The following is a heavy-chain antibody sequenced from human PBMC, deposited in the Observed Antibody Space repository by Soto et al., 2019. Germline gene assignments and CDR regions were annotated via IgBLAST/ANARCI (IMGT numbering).Heavy chain of an antibody. D-gene: IGHD6-19*01. V-gene: IGHV4-38-2*01. CDR2: IYHSGST. J-gene: IGHJ4*02. CDR3: ARASSGWYYFDY. CDR1: GYSISSGYY. Sequence: SETLSLTCAVCGYSISSGYYWGWIRQPPGKGLEWIGSIYHSGSTYYNPSLKSRVTISVDMSKNQFSLKLSSVTAADTAAYYCARASSGWYYFDYWGQGTLVTVSS.